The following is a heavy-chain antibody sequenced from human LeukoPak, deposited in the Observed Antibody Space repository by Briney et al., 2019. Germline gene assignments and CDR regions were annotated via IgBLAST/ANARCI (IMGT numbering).Heavy chain of an antibody. CDR3: ARIRNTVLGGNIYDL. CDR1: GGSFSGYY. Sequence: PSETLSLTCAVYGGSFSGYYWSWIRQPPGKGLEWIGEINHSGSTNYNPSLKSRVTILVDTSKSQFSLKLTSVTAADTARFHCARIRNTVLGGNIYDLWGQGALITVSS. J-gene: IGHJ5*02. V-gene: IGHV4-34*01. CDR2: INHSGST. D-gene: IGHD3-16*01.